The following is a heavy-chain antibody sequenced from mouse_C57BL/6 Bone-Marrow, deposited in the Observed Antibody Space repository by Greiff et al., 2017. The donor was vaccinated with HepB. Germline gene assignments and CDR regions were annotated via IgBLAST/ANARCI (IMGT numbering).Heavy chain of an antibody. V-gene: IGHV5-17*01. CDR1: GFTFSDYG. Sequence: EVKLVESGGGLVKPGGSLKLSCAASGFTFSDYGMHWVRQAPEKGLEWVAYISSGSSTIYYADTVKGRFTISRDNAKNTLFLQMTSLRSEDTAMYYCARERVITTVVAPYYYAMDYWGQGTSVTVSS. D-gene: IGHD1-1*01. CDR2: ISSGSSTI. J-gene: IGHJ4*01. CDR3: ARERVITTVVAPYYYAMDY.